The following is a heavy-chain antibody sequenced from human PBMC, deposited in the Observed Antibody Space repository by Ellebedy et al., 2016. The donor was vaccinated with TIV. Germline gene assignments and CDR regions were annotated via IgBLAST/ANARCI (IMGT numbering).Heavy chain of an antibody. V-gene: IGHV1-18*01. Sequence: ASVKVSXKASGYTFINYGINWVRQAPGQGLDWMEWNSGYSGNTEYAQKIQGRVTMTIDTSTNTAYMELRTLRSDDTAVYYCARGADFIVIPAETPFDPWGQGTLVTVSP. CDR1: GYTFINYG. CDR3: ARGADFIVIPAETPFDP. CDR2: NSGYSGNT. D-gene: IGHD2-2*01. J-gene: IGHJ5*02.